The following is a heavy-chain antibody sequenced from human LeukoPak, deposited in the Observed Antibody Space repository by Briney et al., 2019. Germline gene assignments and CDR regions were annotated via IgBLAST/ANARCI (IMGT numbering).Heavy chain of an antibody. CDR2: ISYTGNT. Sequence: PSETLSLTCTVSGGSISSGYYWTWIRQPPGKGLEWMGFISYTGNTYHKSSLKSRITMSVDTSKSHFSLNLSSVTAADTAVYYCARGPSFGSTSRFDLWGRGTLVTVSS. CDR3: ARGPSFGSTSRFDL. D-gene: IGHD6-13*01. V-gene: IGHV4-31*03. J-gene: IGHJ2*01. CDR1: GGSISSGYY.